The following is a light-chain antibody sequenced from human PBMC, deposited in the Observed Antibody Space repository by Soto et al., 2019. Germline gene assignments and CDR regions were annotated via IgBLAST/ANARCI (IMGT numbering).Light chain of an antibody. CDR2: AAS. CDR3: QQYDNWPPVT. V-gene: IGKV3-15*01. Sequence: EIVMTQSPATLSVSPGDRATLSCRASQSVGNNLAWYQQKHGQAPRLLIYAASTRDTGITARLIGRGSGTDFTLTISSLQSDDFSLYYCQQYDNWPPVTFGGGTKVEIK. CDR1: QSVGNN. J-gene: IGKJ4*01.